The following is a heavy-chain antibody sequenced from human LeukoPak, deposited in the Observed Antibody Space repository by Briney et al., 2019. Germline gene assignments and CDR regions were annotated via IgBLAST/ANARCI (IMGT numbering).Heavy chain of an antibody. Sequence: KPSETLSLTCTVSGGSISSYYWSWIRQPPGKGLEWIGYIYYSGSTNYNPSLKSRVTISVDTSKNQFSLKLSSVTAADTAVYYCARSGYSSGMARLDYWGQGTLVTVSS. D-gene: IGHD6-19*01. CDR2: IYYSGST. CDR3: ARSGYSSGMARLDY. CDR1: GGSISSYY. V-gene: IGHV4-59*01. J-gene: IGHJ4*02.